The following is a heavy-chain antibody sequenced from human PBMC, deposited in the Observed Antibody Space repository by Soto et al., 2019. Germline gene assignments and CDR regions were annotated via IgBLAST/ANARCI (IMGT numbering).Heavy chain of an antibody. V-gene: IGHV3-48*03. Sequence: GGSLRLSCAASGFTFSSYEMNWVRQAPGKGLEWVSYISSSGSTIYYADSVKGRFTISRDNAKNSLYLQMNSLRAEDTAVYYCARDKEYSSSSGAFDIWGQGTMVTVSS. D-gene: IGHD6-6*01. J-gene: IGHJ3*02. CDR3: ARDKEYSSSSGAFDI. CDR1: GFTFSSYE. CDR2: ISSSGSTI.